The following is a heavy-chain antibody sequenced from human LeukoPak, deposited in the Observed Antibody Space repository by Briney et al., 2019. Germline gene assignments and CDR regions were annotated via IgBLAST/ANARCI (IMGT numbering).Heavy chain of an antibody. V-gene: IGHV3-21*01. CDR1: GFSFSLYS. Sequence: PGGFLRLSCAASGFSFSLYSINWVRQAPGKGLEWVSSISGSGSYTYYAVSMKGRFTISRDNAKNSLYLQMNSLRAEDTAVYYCARDMEAVPAAFDYWGQGTLVTVSS. D-gene: IGHD2-2*01. CDR3: ARDMEAVPAAFDY. J-gene: IGHJ4*02. CDR2: ISGSGSYT.